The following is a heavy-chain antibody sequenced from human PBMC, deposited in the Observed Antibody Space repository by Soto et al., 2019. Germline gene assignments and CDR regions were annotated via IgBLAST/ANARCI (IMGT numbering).Heavy chain of an antibody. CDR3: ARGDSRTLYYYGMDV. J-gene: IGHJ6*02. Sequence: GGSLRLSCAASGFTVSSNYMSWVRQAPGKGLEWVSVIYSGGSTYYADSVKGRFTISRDNSKNTLYLQMNSLRAEDTAVYYCARGDSRTLYYYGMDVWGQGTTVTVSS. V-gene: IGHV3-53*01. CDR2: IYSGGST. CDR1: GFTVSSNY. D-gene: IGHD2-21*02.